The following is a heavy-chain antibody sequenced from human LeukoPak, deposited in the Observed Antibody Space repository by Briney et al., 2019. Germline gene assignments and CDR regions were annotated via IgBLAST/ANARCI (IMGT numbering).Heavy chain of an antibody. V-gene: IGHV1-2*02. Sequence: ASVKVSCKAPGYSFTNYYIHWVRQAPGQGLEWIGWINHDIGSTNYAQKVHGRVTMTRDTSISTAYMELNRLISDDTAVYYCATGKDDLWSGPRPPFGPWGQGTLVIVSS. D-gene: IGHD3-3*01. CDR2: INHDIGST. J-gene: IGHJ5*02. CDR1: GYSFTNYY. CDR3: ATGKDDLWSGPRPPFGP.